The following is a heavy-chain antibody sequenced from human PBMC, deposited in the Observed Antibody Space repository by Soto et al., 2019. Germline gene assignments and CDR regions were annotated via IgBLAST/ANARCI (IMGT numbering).Heavy chain of an antibody. CDR2: IYYSGST. CDR1: GGSISSGGYY. CDR3: ATYSGKLVPAAMRDAFDI. D-gene: IGHD2-2*01. J-gene: IGHJ3*02. V-gene: IGHV4-31*03. Sequence: QVQLQESGPGLVKPSQTLSLTCTVSGGSISSGGYYWSWIRQHPGKGLEWIGYIYYSGSTYYNPSLKSRVIISVDTSKNQFSLKLSSVTAADTAVYYCATYSGKLVPAAMRDAFDIWGQGTMVTVSS.